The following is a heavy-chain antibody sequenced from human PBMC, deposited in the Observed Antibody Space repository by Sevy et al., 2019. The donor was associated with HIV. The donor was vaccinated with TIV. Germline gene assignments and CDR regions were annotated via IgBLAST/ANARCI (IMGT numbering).Heavy chain of an antibody. J-gene: IGHJ4*02. CDR3: AREGLGYSSSWVPFDY. Sequence: ASVKVSCKASGGTFSSYAISWVRQAPGQGLEWMGGTIPIFGTANYAQKFQGRVTITADESTSTAYMELSSLRSEDTAVYYCAREGLGYSSSWVPFDYWGQGTLVTVSS. CDR2: TIPIFGTA. D-gene: IGHD6-13*01. V-gene: IGHV1-69*13. CDR1: GGTFSSYA.